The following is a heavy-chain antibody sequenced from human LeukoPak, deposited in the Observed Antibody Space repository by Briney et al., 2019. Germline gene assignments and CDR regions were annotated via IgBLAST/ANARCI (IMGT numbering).Heavy chain of an antibody. CDR2: INSDGSST. Sequence: GGSLRLSCAASGFIFPTYWMHWVRQAPGKGLVWVSRINSDGSSTDYADSVKGRFTISRDNARNTLYLQMNSLRAEDTAVYYCARDAYYYEKWDQGTLVTVSS. D-gene: IGHD3-22*01. J-gene: IGHJ4*02. CDR3: ARDAYYYEK. CDR1: GFIFPTYW. V-gene: IGHV3-74*01.